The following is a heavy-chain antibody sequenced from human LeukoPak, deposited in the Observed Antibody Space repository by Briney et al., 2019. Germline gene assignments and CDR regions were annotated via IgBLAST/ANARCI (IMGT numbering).Heavy chain of an antibody. Sequence: PGGSLRLSCAASGVIFSSYAMSWVRQAPGKGLEWVSKISGSGGSTYYADSVRGGFTTSRETSKNTLYLLMYSPRAEETAVYYGAKDLSCITDVCHGYFDYWGQGTLVTVSS. CDR3: AKDLSCITDVCHGYFDY. J-gene: IGHJ4*02. V-gene: IGHV3-23*01. CDR1: GVIFSSYA. CDR2: ISGSGGST. D-gene: IGHD2-8*01.